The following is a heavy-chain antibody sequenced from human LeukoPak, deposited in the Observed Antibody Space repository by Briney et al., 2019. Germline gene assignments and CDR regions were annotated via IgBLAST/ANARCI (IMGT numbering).Heavy chain of an antibody. V-gene: IGHV5-51*01. CDR1: GYSFISYW. J-gene: IGHJ4*02. CDR2: IYPGDSDT. CDR3: ARHNGYSYGSIAY. D-gene: IGHD5-18*01. Sequence: GESLKISWKGSGYSFISYWIGWVGQMPGKGLEWMGIIYPGDSDTSYSPSFQGQVTISADKSISPAYLQWSTLKASDTAMHCCARHNGYSYGSIAYWGQGTLVTVSS.